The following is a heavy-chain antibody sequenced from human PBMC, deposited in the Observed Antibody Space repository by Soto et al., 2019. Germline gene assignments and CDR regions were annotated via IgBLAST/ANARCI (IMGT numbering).Heavy chain of an antibody. J-gene: IGHJ6*02. Sequence: GGSLRLSCADSGFTFSSYDMHWVRQATGKGLEWVSAIGTAGDTYYPGSVKGRFTISRENAKNSLYLQMNSLRAGDTAVYYCARAGSMVAAIRGGYYYDYGMDVWGQGTTVTVSS. V-gene: IGHV3-13*01. CDR2: IGTAGDT. D-gene: IGHD2-15*01. CDR1: GFTFSSYD. CDR3: ARAGSMVAAIRGGYYYDYGMDV.